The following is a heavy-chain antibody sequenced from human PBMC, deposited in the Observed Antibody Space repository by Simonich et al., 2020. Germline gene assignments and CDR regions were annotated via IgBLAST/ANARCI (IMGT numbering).Heavy chain of an antibody. Sequence: QVQLQQWGAGLLKPSETLSLTCAVYGGFFRGYYWSWIRQPPGKGLGWLGEINHIGTTNSHPSLKRRVTISVYPTKNQFSRKLSSVPAADTAVYYCARGKGWKNAFDIWGQGTMVTVSS. CDR3: ARGKGWKNAFDI. J-gene: IGHJ3*02. CDR1: GGFFRGYY. V-gene: IGHV4-34*01. CDR2: INHIGTT. D-gene: IGHD1-1*01.